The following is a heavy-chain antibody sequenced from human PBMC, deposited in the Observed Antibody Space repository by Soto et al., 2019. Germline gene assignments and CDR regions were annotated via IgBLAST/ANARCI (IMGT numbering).Heavy chain of an antibody. V-gene: IGHV1-2*02. J-gene: IGHJ6*02. D-gene: IGHD3-3*01. CDR3: ARDPRPPSGWLGFWEYGMDV. CDR1: GYTFTGNY. Sequence: QVHLVQSGAEVKKPGASVKVPCKASGYTFTGNYIHWVRQAPGQGLEWMGWVNPDNGGTTSAQKFQGRVTMTRDTSVTTAYMELTRLTSDDTAVYYCARDPRPPSGWLGFWEYGMDVWGQGTTVTVSS. CDR2: VNPDNGGT.